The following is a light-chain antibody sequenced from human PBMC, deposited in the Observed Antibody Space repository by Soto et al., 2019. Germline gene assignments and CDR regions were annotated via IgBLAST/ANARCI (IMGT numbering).Light chain of an antibody. V-gene: IGKV3-20*01. Sequence: EIVLKQSPDTLSLSPGERATLSCRASQSVKNNYLAWYQQKPGQPPRFLIYDASSRATGIPDRFSGSGSGTDFTLTISRLEPEDFAVYYCQQYGITPLTFGGGTKV. CDR1: QSVKNNY. J-gene: IGKJ4*01. CDR3: QQYGITPLT. CDR2: DAS.